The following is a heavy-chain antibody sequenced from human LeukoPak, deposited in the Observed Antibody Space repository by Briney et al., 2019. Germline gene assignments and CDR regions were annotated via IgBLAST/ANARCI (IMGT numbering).Heavy chain of an antibody. D-gene: IGHD4-23*01. CDR2: IYYSGTT. CDR1: GDSVSSSSFY. V-gene: IGHV4-39*01. CDR3: ARHGSNGGAFDY. Sequence: SETLSLTCTVSGDSVSSSSFYWGWIRQPPGKGLEWIGSIYYSGTTYYNPSFKSRLTVSVDTSKNQFSLKLSSVTAADTAVYYCARHGSNGGAFDYWGQGALVTVSS. J-gene: IGHJ4*02.